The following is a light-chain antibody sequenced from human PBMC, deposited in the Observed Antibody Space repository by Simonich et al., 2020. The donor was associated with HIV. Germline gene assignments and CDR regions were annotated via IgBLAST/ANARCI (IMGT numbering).Light chain of an antibody. V-gene: IGKV1-5*03. CDR3: QQYNNYRT. CDR1: QSVSTW. Sequence: DIQMTQSPSTLSASLGDRVTITCRASQSVSTWVAWYQKKPGKAPKLLIYKASSLESGVPLRFSGSGFGTEFTLTISSLQPDDFATYYCQQYNNYRTFGQGTKVEIK. CDR2: KAS. J-gene: IGKJ1*01.